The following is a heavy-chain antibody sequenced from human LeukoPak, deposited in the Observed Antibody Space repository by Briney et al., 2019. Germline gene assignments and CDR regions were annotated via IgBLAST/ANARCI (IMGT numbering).Heavy chain of an antibody. CDR3: AKGSSGWYGGPNWFDP. Sequence: PGGSLRLSCAASGFIFSSYAMGWVRQGPGKGLEWVSIISGSGVSTYYTDSVKGRFNISRDNSKSTLYLQMNSLRAEDSAVYYCAKGSSGWYGGPNWFDPWGQGTLVTVSS. CDR2: ISGSGVST. V-gene: IGHV3-23*01. D-gene: IGHD6-19*01. CDR1: GFIFSSYA. J-gene: IGHJ5*02.